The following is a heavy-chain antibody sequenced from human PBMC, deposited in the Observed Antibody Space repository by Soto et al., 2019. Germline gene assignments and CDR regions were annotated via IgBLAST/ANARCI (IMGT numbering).Heavy chain of an antibody. CDR2: IIPIFGTA. J-gene: IGHJ4*02. V-gene: IGHV1-69*13. CDR1: GGTFSSYA. Sequence: GASVKVSCKASGGTFSSYAISWVRQAPGQGLEWMGGIIPIFGTANYAQRFQGRVTITADESTSTAYMELSSLRSEDTAVYYCASSREQLVPLFYYWGQGTLVTVSS. CDR3: ASSREQLVPLFYY. D-gene: IGHD6-6*01.